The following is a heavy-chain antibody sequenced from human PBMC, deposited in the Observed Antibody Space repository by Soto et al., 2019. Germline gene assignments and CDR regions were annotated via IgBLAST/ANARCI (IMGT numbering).Heavy chain of an antibody. CDR3: ARAILNYYFYMDV. CDR2: IYYSGST. J-gene: IGHJ6*03. Sequence: SETLSLTCTFSGGSISSGGYYWSWIRQYPGKGLEWIGYIYYSGSTYYNPSLKSRVTISVDTSKHQFSLKLISVTAADTAVYYCARAILNYYFYMDVWGKGTTVTVSS. V-gene: IGHV4-31*03. D-gene: IGHD2-2*02. CDR1: GGSISSGGYY.